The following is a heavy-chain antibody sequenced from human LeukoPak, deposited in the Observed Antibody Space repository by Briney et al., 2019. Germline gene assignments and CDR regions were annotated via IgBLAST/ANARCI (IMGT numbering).Heavy chain of an antibody. CDR3: ARALGPGGEY. Sequence: GGSLRLSCAASGFTFSSYAMHWVRQAPGKGLEYVSAISSNGGSTYYANSVKGRFTISRDNSKNTLYLQMGSLRAEDMAVYYCARALGPGGEYWGQGTLVTVSS. V-gene: IGHV3-64*01. D-gene: IGHD2-15*01. J-gene: IGHJ4*02. CDR2: ISSNGGST. CDR1: GFTFSSYA.